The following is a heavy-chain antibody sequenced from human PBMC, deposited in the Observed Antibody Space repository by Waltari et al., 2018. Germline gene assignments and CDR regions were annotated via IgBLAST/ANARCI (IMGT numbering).Heavy chain of an antibody. Sequence: EAQLVESGGGLVQPGGSLRLSCSTFGLTFGEYWMTWVRQAPGKGLEWVGNIKTDGREEYYTDSVKGRFIISRDNAKNSLFLQMDSLRVEDTAVYYCARDGDRNYDYWGQGTLVTVSS. J-gene: IGHJ4*02. CDR3: ARDGDRNYDY. D-gene: IGHD1-7*01. CDR2: IKTDGREE. CDR1: GLTFGEYW. V-gene: IGHV3-7*01.